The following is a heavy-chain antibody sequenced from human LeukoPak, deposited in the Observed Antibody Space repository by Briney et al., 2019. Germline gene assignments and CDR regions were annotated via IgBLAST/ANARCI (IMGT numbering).Heavy chain of an antibody. Sequence: PSETLSLTCTVSGGSISSYYWTWIRQSPGTGLEWIGYIHDSVNTDYNPSLKSRVTISVDTSNKHFSLKLNSVTAADTAVYYCAKGRITIFGVVTPHFDYWGQGTLVTVSS. V-gene: IGHV4-59*01. CDR2: IHDSVNT. CDR1: GGSISSYY. CDR3: AKGRITIFGVVTPHFDY. D-gene: IGHD3-3*01. J-gene: IGHJ4*02.